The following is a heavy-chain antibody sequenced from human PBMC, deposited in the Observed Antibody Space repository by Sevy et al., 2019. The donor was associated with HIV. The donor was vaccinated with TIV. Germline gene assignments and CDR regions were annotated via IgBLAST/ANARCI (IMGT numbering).Heavy chain of an antibody. CDR3: AREEPRRYCSGGSCHAIDY. CDR1: GYTFTGYY. Sequence: VSVKVSCKASGYTFTGYYMHWVRQAPGQGLEWMGWINPNSGGTNYAQKFQGRVTMTRDTSISTAYMELSRLRSDDTAVYYCAREEPRRYCSGGSCHAIDYWGQGTLVTVSS. V-gene: IGHV1-2*02. CDR2: INPNSGGT. J-gene: IGHJ4*02. D-gene: IGHD2-15*01.